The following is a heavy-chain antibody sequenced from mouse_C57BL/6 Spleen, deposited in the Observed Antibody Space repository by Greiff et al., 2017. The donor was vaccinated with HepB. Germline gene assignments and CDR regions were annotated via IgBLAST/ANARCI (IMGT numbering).Heavy chain of an antibody. V-gene: IGHV1-50*01. D-gene: IGHD4-1*01. J-gene: IGHJ2*01. CDR1: GYTFTSYW. CDR2: IDPSDGYT. Sequence: QVQLQQPGAELVKPGASVKLSCKASGYTFTSYWMQWVKQRPGQGLEWIGEIDPSDGYTNYNQKFKGKATLTVDTSSSTAYMQLSSLTSEDSAVYYCAREGRKAGTGDFDYWGQGTTLTVSS. CDR3: AREGRKAGTGDFDY.